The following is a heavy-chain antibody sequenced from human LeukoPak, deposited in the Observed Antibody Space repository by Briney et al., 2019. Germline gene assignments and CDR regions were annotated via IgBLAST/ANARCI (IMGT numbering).Heavy chain of an antibody. V-gene: IGHV3-7*01. CDR2: IKHDGSEI. J-gene: IGHJ5*02. CDR3: ARGLITIPNWFDP. D-gene: IGHD3-3*01. CDR1: GFTFSSFW. Sequence: SGGALRLSCAASGFTFSSFWMSWVRQAPGKGLEWVANIKHDGSEIYYVDSVKGRFTISRDNAKNSLYMQMNSPRTEDTAIYYCARGLITIPNWFDPWGQGTLVIVSS.